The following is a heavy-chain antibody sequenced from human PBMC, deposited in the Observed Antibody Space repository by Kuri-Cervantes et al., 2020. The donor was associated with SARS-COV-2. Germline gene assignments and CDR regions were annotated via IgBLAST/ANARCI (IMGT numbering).Heavy chain of an antibody. V-gene: IGHV3-21*01. CDR2: ISSSSSYI. CDR1: GFIFGNIA. CDR3: ARGSKPSEY. J-gene: IGHJ4*02. Sequence: GGSLRLSCAASGFIFGNIAMSWVRQAPGKGLEWVSSISSSSSYIYYADSVKGRFTISRDNAKNSLYLQMNSLRAEDTAVYYCARGSKPSEYWGQGTRVT.